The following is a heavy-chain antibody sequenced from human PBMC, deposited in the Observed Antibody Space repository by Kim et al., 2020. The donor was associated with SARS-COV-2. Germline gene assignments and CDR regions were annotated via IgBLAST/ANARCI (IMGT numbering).Heavy chain of an antibody. CDR1: GFTFSDSP. D-gene: IGHD1-1*01. V-gene: IGHV3-73*01. CDR2: IRSRGYSYAT. J-gene: IGHJ3*01. CDR3: TRIPGTTLAFWYSFDV. Sequence: GGSLRRSCAASGFTFSDSPMHWVRQASGKGLEWVGRIRSRGYSYATSYAASGKGTITIARDDSESKAHLQMNSLKTEDTAVYDCTRIPGTTLAFWYSFDV.